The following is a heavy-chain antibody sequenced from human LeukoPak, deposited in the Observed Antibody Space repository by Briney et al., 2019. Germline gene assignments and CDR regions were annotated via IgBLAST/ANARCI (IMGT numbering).Heavy chain of an antibody. V-gene: IGHV3-21*01. CDR3: AKDPTYYYGSGSYENYYYYMDV. J-gene: IGHJ6*03. Sequence: PGGSLRLSCAASGFTFSSYSMNWVRQAPGKGLEWVSSISSSSSYIYIADSVKGRFTISRDNAKNSLYLQMNSLRAEDTAVYYCAKDPTYYYGSGSYENYYYYMDVWGKGTTVTISS. CDR1: GFTFSSYS. CDR2: ISSSSSYI. D-gene: IGHD3-10*01.